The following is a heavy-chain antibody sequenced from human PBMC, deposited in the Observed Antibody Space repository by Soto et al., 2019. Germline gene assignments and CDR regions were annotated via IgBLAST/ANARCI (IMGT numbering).Heavy chain of an antibody. CDR3: AKSGGRGVLRGNWFDP. D-gene: IGHD3-3*01. V-gene: IGHV3-30*18. CDR2: ISYDGSNK. J-gene: IGHJ5*02. Sequence: QVQLVESGGGVVQPGRSLRLSCAASGFTFSSYGMHWVRQAPGKGLEWVAVISYDGSNKYYADSVNGRFTISRDNSKNTLYLQMNSLRAEDTAVYYCAKSGGRGVLRGNWFDPWGQGTLVTVSS. CDR1: GFTFSSYG.